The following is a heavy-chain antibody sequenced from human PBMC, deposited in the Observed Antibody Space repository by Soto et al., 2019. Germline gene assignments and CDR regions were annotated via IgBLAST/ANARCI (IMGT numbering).Heavy chain of an antibody. J-gene: IGHJ4*02. CDR3: AKDQRITIFGVVKHFFDY. CDR2: ISGSGVST. Sequence: EVQLLESGGGLVQPGGSLRLSCTTSGFTLSDYAMTWVRQTPGKGLEWVAAISGSGVSTYYADSVKGRFTITRDNSKNTLYLQMNSLRAEDTAVCYCAKDQRITIFGVVKHFFDYWGQGTLVTVSS. D-gene: IGHD3-3*01. V-gene: IGHV3-23*01. CDR1: GFTLSDYA.